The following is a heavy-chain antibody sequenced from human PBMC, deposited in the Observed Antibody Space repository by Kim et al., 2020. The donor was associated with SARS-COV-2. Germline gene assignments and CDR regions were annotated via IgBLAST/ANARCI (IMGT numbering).Heavy chain of an antibody. Sequence: YYADPGRGQYTISRDNDKHSLYLQMTSLRAEDTAVDYCARGPNYSPFDYWGQGTLVTVSS. D-gene: IGHD4-4*01. V-gene: IGHV3-48*03. J-gene: IGHJ4*02. CDR3: ARGPNYSPFDY.